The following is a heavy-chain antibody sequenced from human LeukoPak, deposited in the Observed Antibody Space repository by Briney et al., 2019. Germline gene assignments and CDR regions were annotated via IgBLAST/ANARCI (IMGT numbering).Heavy chain of an antibody. V-gene: IGHV3-33*01. D-gene: IGHD3-10*01. CDR3: ARDQRPLKSPLLWFGESGAFDI. CDR1: GFTFSSYG. J-gene: IGHJ3*02. CDR2: IWYDGSNK. Sequence: GGSLRLSCAASGFTFSSYGMHWVRQAPGKGLEWVVVIWYDGSNKYYADSVKGRFTISRDNSKNTLYLQMNSLRAEDTAVYYCARDQRPLKSPLLWFGESGAFDIWGQGTMVTVSS.